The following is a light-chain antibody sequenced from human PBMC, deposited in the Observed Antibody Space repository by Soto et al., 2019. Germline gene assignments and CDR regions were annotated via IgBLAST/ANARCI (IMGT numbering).Light chain of an antibody. CDR1: QTISSW. V-gene: IGKV1-5*03. Sequence: DIQMTQSPSTLSGSVGDRVTITCRASQTISSWLAWYQQQPGKAPKLLIYNASTLKSGVPSRFSGSGSGTEFTLTISSLQPDDLATYDFQHWNSDSEAFGHGSKGELK. CDR3: QHWNSDSEA. CDR2: NAS. J-gene: IGKJ1*01.